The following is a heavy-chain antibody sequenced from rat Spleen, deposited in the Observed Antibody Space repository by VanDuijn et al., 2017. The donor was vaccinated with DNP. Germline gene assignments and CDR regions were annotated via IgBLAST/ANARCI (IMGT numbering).Heavy chain of an antibody. Sequence: EVQLVESGGGLVQPGRSLKLSCAASGFTFSDYYMAWVRQAPTKGLEWVASISYDGGSTYYRDSVKGRFTISRDDAKSTLCLQMDSLRSEDTATYYCSPRRDGPLYWYFDFWGPGTMVTVSS. D-gene: IGHD3-1*01. V-gene: IGHV5-20*01. J-gene: IGHJ1*01. CDR3: SPRRDGPLYWYFDF. CDR2: ISYDGGST. CDR1: GFTFSDYY.